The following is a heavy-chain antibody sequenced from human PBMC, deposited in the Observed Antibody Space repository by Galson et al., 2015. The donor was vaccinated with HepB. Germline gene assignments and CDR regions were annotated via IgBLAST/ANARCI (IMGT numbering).Heavy chain of an antibody. CDR2: ISSSSSYI. J-gene: IGHJ4*01. V-gene: IGHV3-21*01. CDR3: ARGVAAARYYFDY. Sequence: SLRLSCAASGFTFSSYSMNWVRQAPGKGLEWVSSISSSSSYIYYADSVKGRFTISRDNAKNSLYLQMNSLRAEDTAVYYCARGVAAARYYFDYWGHGTLVTVSS. CDR1: GFTFSSYS. D-gene: IGHD6-13*01.